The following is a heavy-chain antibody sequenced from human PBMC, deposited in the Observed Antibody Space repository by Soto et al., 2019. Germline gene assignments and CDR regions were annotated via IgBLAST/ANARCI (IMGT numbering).Heavy chain of an antibody. Sequence: SETLSLTCTVSGSSVSSGSYYWSWIRQPPGKGLEWIGYIYYSGSTNYNPSLKSRVTISVDTSKNQFSLKLSSVTAADTAVYYCARTLWGELGASDIWGQGTMVTVSS. D-gene: IGHD1-26*01. CDR1: GSSVSSGSYY. V-gene: IGHV4-61*01. CDR3: ARTLWGELGASDI. CDR2: IYYSGST. J-gene: IGHJ3*02.